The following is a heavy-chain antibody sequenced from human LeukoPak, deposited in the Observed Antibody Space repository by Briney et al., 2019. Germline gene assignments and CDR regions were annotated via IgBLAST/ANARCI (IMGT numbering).Heavy chain of an antibody. CDR3: ARESGPIVGATYFDY. J-gene: IGHJ4*02. CDR2: ISSNGGST. D-gene: IGHD1-26*01. Sequence: GGSLRLSCAASGFTFSSYAMHWVRQAPGKGLEYVSAISSNGGSTYYANSVKGRFTISRDNSKNTLYLQMGSLRAEDMAVYYCARESGPIVGATYFDYWGQGTLVTVSS. V-gene: IGHV3-64*01. CDR1: GFTFSSYA.